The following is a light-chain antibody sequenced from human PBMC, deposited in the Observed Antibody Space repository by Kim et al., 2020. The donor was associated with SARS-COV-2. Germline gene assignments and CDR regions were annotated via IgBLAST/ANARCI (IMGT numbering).Light chain of an antibody. CDR1: QSIGSS. CDR2: YAS. Sequence: EIVLTQSPDFQSVTPKEKVTITCRASQSIGSSLHWYQQKPDQSPKLLIKYASQSFSGVPSRFSGSGSETDFTLTISSLQPEDFATYFCQQSYITPFTFGPGTKVDIK. V-gene: IGKV6-21*01. J-gene: IGKJ3*01. CDR3: QQSYITPFT.